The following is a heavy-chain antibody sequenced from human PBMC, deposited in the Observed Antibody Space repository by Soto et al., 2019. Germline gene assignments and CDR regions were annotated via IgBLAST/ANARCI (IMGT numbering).Heavy chain of an antibody. V-gene: IGHV1-2*04. CDR3: ARDGDTIAVAGNYGMDV. CDR2: INPNSGGT. J-gene: IGHJ6*02. D-gene: IGHD6-19*01. Sequence: ASVKVSCKASGYTFTGYYMHWVRQAPGQGLEWMGWINPNSGGTNYAQKFQGWVTMTRDTSISTAYMELSRLRSDDTAVYYCARDGDTIAVAGNYGMDVWGQGTTVTVSS. CDR1: GYTFTGYY.